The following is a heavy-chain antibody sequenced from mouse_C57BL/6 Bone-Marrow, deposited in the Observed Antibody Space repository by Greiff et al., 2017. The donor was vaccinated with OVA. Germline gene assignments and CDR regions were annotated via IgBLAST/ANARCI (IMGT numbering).Heavy chain of an antibody. D-gene: IGHD2-4*01. CDR2: IHPNSGST. V-gene: IGHV1-64*01. CDR1: GYTFTSYW. J-gene: IGHJ2*01. CDR3: ASRNYDYDGVPFDY. Sequence: QVQLQQPGAELVKPGASVKLSCKASGYTFTSYWMHWVKQRPGQGLEWIGMIHPNSGSTKYNEKFKSKATLTVDKSSSTAYMQLSSLTSEDSAVYYCASRNYDYDGVPFDYWGQGTTLTVSS.